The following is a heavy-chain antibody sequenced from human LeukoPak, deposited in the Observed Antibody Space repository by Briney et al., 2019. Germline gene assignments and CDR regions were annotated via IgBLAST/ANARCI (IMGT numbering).Heavy chain of an antibody. V-gene: IGHV4-59*01. CDR3: ARGYGSGSPPDV. CDR2: IYYSGST. CDR1: GGSISSYY. D-gene: IGHD3-10*01. Sequence: PSETLSLTCTVSGGSISSYYCSWIRQPPGKGLEWIGYIYYSGSTNYTPSLKSRVTISVDTSKNHFSLKLSSVTAADTAVYYCARGYGSGSPPDVWGQGTTVTVSS. J-gene: IGHJ6*02.